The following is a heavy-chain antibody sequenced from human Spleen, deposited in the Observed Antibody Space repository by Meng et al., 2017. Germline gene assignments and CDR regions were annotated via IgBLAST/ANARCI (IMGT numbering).Heavy chain of an antibody. CDR1: GYTFTSYD. CDR2: MNSNTGNT. J-gene: IGHJ4*02. V-gene: IGHV1-8*01. CDR3: AREKSPGHFDF. Sequence: QVQLVQSGAEVKKPGASVKVSCKPSGYTFTSYDVNWVRQATGQGLEWMGWMNSNTGNTGYAQKFQDRVTMTRDTSIGTAYMELSSLRSEDTAVYYCAREKSPGHFDFWGQGTLVTVSS.